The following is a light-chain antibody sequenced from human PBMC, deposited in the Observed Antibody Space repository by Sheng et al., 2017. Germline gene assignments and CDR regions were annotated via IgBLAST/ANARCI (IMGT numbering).Light chain of an antibody. CDR3: QQYYDFYT. CDR2: DAS. J-gene: IGKJ2*01. Sequence: ETVMTQSPATLSVSPGDRATLSCRASQNVNSMLAWFQQKPGQPPRLLIYDASTRAPDIAARFSGSGSGTEFTLTIASLQSEDFAVYYCQQYYDFYTFGQGTKLEIK. CDR1: QNVNSM. V-gene: IGKV3-15*01.